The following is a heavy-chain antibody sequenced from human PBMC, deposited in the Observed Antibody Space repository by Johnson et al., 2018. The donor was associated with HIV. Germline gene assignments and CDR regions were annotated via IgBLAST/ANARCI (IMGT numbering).Heavy chain of an antibody. CDR2: ISYDGSNK. V-gene: IGHV3-30*04. CDR1: GFTFSSYA. D-gene: IGHD3-10*01. CDR3: AREEGDPGAFDI. J-gene: IGHJ3*02. Sequence: QLVESGGGVVQPGRSLRLSCAASGFTFSSYAMHWVRQAPGKGLELVAVISYDGSNKYYADSVKGRFTISRDNSKNTLYLQMNSLRAEDTAVYYCAREEGDPGAFDIWGQGTMVTVSS.